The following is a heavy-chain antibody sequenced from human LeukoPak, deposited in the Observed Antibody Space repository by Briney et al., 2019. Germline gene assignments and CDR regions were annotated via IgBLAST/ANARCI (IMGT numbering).Heavy chain of an antibody. J-gene: IGHJ3*02. CDR3: VRDDGNRTGSTYFDAFDI. CDR2: ANRDGNEK. V-gene: IGHV3-7*03. Sequence: PGGSLRLSCVASGFTFNRYWMIWVRQAPGKGLEWVANANRDGNEKHYVDSVEGRFTISRDNAKNSLYLQMNSLRNEDTAVYYCVRDDGNRTGSTYFDAFDIWGRGTLATVSS. D-gene: IGHD3-9*01. CDR1: GFTFNRYW.